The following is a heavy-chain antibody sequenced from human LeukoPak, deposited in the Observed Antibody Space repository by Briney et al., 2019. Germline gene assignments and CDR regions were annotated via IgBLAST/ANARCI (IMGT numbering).Heavy chain of an antibody. Sequence: PGGSLRLSCAASGFTFSSYGMHWLRQAPGKGLEWVAVISYDGSNKYYADSVKGRFTISRDNSKNTLYLQMNSLRAEDTAVYYCAKDERYYGMDVWGQGTTVTVSS. CDR3: AKDERYYGMDV. J-gene: IGHJ6*02. CDR1: GFTFSSYG. CDR2: ISYDGSNK. V-gene: IGHV3-30*18.